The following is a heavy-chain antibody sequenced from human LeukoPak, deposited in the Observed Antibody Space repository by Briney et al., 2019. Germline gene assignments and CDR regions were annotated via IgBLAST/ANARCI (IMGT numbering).Heavy chain of an antibody. J-gene: IGHJ3*02. CDR2: ISNNGGSK. CDR3: ARVGDTDAFDI. CDR1: GFTFRSYA. V-gene: IGHV3-64*01. Sequence: GGSLRLSCAASGFTFRSYAMHWVRQAPGKGLEYVSAISNNGGSKFYANSVKGRFTISRDNSKNTLYLQMGSLRAEDMAVYYCARVGDTDAFDIWGQGTMVTVSS. D-gene: IGHD2-21*02.